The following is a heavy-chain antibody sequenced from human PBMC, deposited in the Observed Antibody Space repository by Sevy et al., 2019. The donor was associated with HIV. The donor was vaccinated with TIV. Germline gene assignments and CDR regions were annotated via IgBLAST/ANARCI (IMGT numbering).Heavy chain of an antibody. D-gene: IGHD6-19*01. CDR3: ANRAGPIFDN. CDR2: ISDSGGYT. CDR1: GFTFSNYY. J-gene: IGHJ4*02. Sequence: GGSLRLSCVVSGFTFSNYYMSWVRQAPGKGLEWVSVISDSGGYTSYTDSVKGRFIISRDNSKNTLYLQMNSLRVEDTAIYYCANRAGPIFDNWGQGTLVTVSS. V-gene: IGHV3-23*01.